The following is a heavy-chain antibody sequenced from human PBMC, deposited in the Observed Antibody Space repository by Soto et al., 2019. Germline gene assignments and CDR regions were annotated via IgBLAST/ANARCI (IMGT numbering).Heavy chain of an antibody. CDR1: GGSFSGYY. V-gene: IGHV4-34*01. Sequence: SETLSLTCAVYGGSFSGYYWSWIRQPPGKGLEWIGEINHSGSTNYNPSLKSRVTISVDTSKNQFSLKLSSVTAADTAVYYCARGHVEMAVRLDYWGQGTLVTVPS. CDR2: INHSGST. CDR3: ARGHVEMAVRLDY. D-gene: IGHD6-19*01. J-gene: IGHJ4*02.